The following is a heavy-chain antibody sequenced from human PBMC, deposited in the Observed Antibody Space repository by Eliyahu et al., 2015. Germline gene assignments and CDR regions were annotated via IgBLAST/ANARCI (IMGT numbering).Heavy chain of an antibody. J-gene: IGHJ4*02. CDR2: IWYDGSNQ. CDR1: GFTFSDSA. D-gene: IGHD4-23*01. Sequence: QVRLVESGGRRSLRLSCSASGFTFSDSAMHWVRQAPGKGLEWVAIIWYDGSNQYYADSVKGRFTISRDNSKNTVSLQMNSLRGEDTAIYYCARDHDYSGNYLEDWGQGTLAAVSS. V-gene: IGHV3-33*08. CDR3: ARDHDYSGNYLED.